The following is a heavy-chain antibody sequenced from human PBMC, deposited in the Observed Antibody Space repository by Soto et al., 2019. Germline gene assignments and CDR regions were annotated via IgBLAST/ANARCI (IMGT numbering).Heavy chain of an antibody. CDR3: ARDSGSYYVLSA. D-gene: IGHD1-26*01. V-gene: IGHV4-34*09. CDR2: INYSGST. J-gene: IGHJ4*02. CDR1: GGSFSGYY. Sequence: TSETMSLTCAVYGGSFSGYYWSWIRQPPGKGLEWIGYINYSGSTNYNPSLKSRVTISVDTSKNQFSLKLSSVTAADTAVYYCARDSGSYYVLSAWGQGTLVTVSS.